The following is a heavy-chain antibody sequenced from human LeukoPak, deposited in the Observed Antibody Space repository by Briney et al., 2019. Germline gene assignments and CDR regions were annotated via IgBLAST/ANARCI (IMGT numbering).Heavy chain of an antibody. CDR2: ISSSISTM. Sequence: GGSLRLSCAASGFTFSTYSMNWVRQAPGKGLEWVSYISSSISTMYYADSVEGRFTISRDNAKTSLYLQMNSLRDEDTAIYYCARDFADGDGSDIWGQGTLVTVSS. J-gene: IGHJ3*02. CDR3: ARDFADGDGSDI. V-gene: IGHV3-48*02. CDR1: GFTFSTYS.